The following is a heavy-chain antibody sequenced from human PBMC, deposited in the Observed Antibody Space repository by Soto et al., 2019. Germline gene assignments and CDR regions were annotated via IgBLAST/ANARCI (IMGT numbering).Heavy chain of an antibody. CDR2: XSGSGGSA. J-gene: IGHJ5*02. D-gene: IGHD3-9*01. V-gene: IGHV3-23*01. Sequence: VGSLRLSCAASGFTFSSYAMSWVRQAPGKGLEWVSAXSGSGGSAYYADSVKGRFTISRDNSMNTLYLKMNSLRAEDTAVYYCAKDADFDWLLSHNWFEPWGQGTMVTVSS. CDR3: AKDADFDWLLSHNWFEP. CDR1: GFTFSSYA.